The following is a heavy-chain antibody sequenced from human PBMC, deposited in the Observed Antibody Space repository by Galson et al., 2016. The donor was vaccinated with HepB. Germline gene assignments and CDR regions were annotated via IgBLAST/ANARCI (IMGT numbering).Heavy chain of an antibody. J-gene: IGHJ4*02. V-gene: IGHV3-33*06. Sequence: SLRLSCAASGFSFSNYAIHWVRQAPGKGLEWVAVIWYEGSTNYYADSVRGRSTISRDSSSSTVTLHMNSLRAEDTAVYYCAKDRWNSQVISVPGPFDAWGQGTLVTVSA. CDR1: GFSFSNYA. CDR3: AKDRWNSQVISVPGPFDA. CDR2: IWYEGSTN. D-gene: IGHD1-7*01.